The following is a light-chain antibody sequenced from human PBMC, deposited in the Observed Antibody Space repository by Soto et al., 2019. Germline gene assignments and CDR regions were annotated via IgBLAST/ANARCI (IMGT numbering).Light chain of an antibody. CDR3: SSYTSSSTRV. CDR1: NIGSKS. V-gene: IGLV3-21*02. Sequence: SYDLTQPPSVSVAPGQTARITCGGNNIGSKSVHWYQQKPGQAPVLVVDDDSDRPSGIPERFSGSKSGNTASLTISGLQAEDEADYYCSSYTSSSTRVFGTGTKVTVL. CDR2: DDS. J-gene: IGLJ1*01.